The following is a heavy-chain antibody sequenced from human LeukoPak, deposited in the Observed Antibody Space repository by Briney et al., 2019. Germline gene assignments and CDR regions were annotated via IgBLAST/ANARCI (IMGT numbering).Heavy chain of an antibody. CDR3: ARAGATYYYHYFDY. V-gene: IGHV3-53*01. Sequence: GGSLRLSCAASGFTVSSNYMSWVRQAPGKGLEWVSVIYSGGSTYYADSVKGRFTISRDNSENTLYLQMNSLRAEDTAVYYCARAGATYYYHYFDYWGQGTLVTVSS. J-gene: IGHJ4*02. CDR2: IYSGGST. D-gene: IGHD1-26*01. CDR1: GFTVSSNY.